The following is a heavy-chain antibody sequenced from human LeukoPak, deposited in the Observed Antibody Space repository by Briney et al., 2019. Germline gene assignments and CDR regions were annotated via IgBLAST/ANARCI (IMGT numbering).Heavy chain of an antibody. CDR3: ARNTYYYGSGSYYLDP. CDR2: INWNGGST. V-gene: IGHV3-20*01. J-gene: IGHJ5*02. D-gene: IGHD3-10*01. Sequence: PGGTLRLSCAASGFTFSSYGMSWVRQAPGKGLEWVSGINWNGGSTGYADSVKGRFTISRDNAKNSLYLQMNSLRAEDTALYHCARNTYYYGSGSYYLDPWGQGTLVTVSS. CDR1: GFTFSSYG.